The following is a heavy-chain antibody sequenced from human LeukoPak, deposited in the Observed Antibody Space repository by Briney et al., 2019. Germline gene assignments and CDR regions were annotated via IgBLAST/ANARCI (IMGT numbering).Heavy chain of an antibody. D-gene: IGHD2-2*02. V-gene: IGHV1-18*01. J-gene: IGHJ6*02. CDR3: ARDVCSSTSCYTPPRYYYYGMDV. Sequence: ASVKVSCKASGYTFTSYGISWVRQAPGQGLEWMGWISAHNGNTNYAQKLQGRVTMTTDTSTSTAYMELRSLRSDDTAVYYCARDVCSSTSCYTPPRYYYYGMDVWGQGTTVTVSS. CDR1: GYTFTSYG. CDR2: ISAHNGNT.